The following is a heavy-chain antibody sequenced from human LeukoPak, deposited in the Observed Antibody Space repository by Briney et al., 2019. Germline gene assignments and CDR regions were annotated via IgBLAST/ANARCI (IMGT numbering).Heavy chain of an antibody. CDR2: ISSTSDYI. CDR1: GLSFSSYT. J-gene: IGHJ6*02. Sequence: GGSLRLSCAPSGLSFSSYTIHWVRQAPGKGLEWVSSISSTSDYIHYADSVKGRFSISRDNAKNSLYLQMNSLRAEDTALYYCAKGPKSYYYYGMDVWGQGTTVTVS. CDR3: AKGPKSYYYYGMDV. V-gene: IGHV3-21*04.